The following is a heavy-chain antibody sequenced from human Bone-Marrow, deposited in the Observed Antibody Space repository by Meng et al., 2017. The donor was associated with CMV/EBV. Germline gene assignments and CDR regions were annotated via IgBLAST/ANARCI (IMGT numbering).Heavy chain of an antibody. J-gene: IGHJ3*01. Sequence: GGSLRLSCAASGFTFSDYYMSWIRQAPGKGLEWVGRAGNKASRYTTEYAASVTGRFTFSRDDSENSMYLQMNSLKSEDTAVYYCTKGYSGLDIYAFDVWGPGTMVTVSS. CDR2: AGNKASRYTT. CDR1: GFTFSDYY. D-gene: IGHD1-26*01. V-gene: IGHV3-72*01. CDR3: TKGYSGLDIYAFDV.